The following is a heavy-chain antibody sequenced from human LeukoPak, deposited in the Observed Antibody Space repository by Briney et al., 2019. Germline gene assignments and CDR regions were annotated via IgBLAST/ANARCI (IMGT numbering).Heavy chain of an antibody. V-gene: IGHV4-59*01. CDR3: ARARGRYSTIYGMDV. CDR1: GGSISSYH. D-gene: IGHD6-13*01. CDR2: IYYSGST. J-gene: IGHJ6*02. Sequence: SETLSLTCTVSGGSISSYHWSWIQQPPGKGLEWIGYIYYSGSTNYNPSLKSRVTISVDTSKNQFSLKLSSVTAADTAVYYCARARGRYSTIYGMDVWGQGTTVTVPS.